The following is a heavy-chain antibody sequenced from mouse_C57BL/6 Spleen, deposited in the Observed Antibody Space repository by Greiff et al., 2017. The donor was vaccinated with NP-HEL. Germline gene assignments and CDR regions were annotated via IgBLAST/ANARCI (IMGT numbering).Heavy chain of an antibody. Sequence: VQLQQSGAELVKPGASVKMSCKASGYTFTTYPIEWMKQNHGKSLEWIGNFHPYNDDTKYNEKFKGKATLTAEKSSSTVYLELSRLTSDDSAVYYCAVPYNGSSYGYFDVWGTGTTVTVSS. V-gene: IGHV1-47*01. CDR1: GYTFTTYP. J-gene: IGHJ1*03. D-gene: IGHD1-1*01. CDR3: AVPYNGSSYGYFDV. CDR2: FHPYNDDT.